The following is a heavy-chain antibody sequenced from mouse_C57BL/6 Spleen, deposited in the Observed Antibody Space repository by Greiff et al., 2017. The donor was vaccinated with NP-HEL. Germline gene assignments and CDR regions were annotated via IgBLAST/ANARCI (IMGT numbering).Heavy chain of an antibody. Sequence: QVQLQQSGAELVRPGASVTLSCKASGYTFTDYEMHWVKQTPVHGLEWIGAIDPETGGTAYNQKFKGKAILTADKSSSTAYMELRSLTSEDSAVYYCTRGRLTTLPWYFDVWGTGTTVTVSS. D-gene: IGHD1-1*01. CDR3: TRGRLTTLPWYFDV. CDR1: GYTFTDYE. J-gene: IGHJ1*03. CDR2: IDPETGGT. V-gene: IGHV1-15*01.